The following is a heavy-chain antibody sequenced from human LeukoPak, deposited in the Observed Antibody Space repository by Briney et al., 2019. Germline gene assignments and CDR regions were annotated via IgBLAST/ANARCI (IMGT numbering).Heavy chain of an antibody. Sequence: ASVKVSCKASGYTFTSYGISWVRQAPGQGLEWMGWINPNSGGTNYAQKFQGRVTMTRDTSISTAYMELSRLRSDDTAVYYCARGLGRGKLTTDYWGQGTLVTVSS. V-gene: IGHV1-2*02. CDR2: INPNSGGT. CDR1: GYTFTSYG. D-gene: IGHD3-10*01. CDR3: ARGLGRGKLTTDY. J-gene: IGHJ4*02.